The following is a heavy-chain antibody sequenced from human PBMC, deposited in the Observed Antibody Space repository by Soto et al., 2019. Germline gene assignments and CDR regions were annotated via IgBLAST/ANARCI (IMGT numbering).Heavy chain of an antibody. CDR1: GFTVSSKY. CDR3: ARDDVLCDGGRCYGVPLDV. V-gene: IGHV3-66*01. Sequence: EVHLVESGGGLVQPGGSLRLSCAASGFTVSSKYMSWVRQAPGKGLEWVSLIQSGGPTYYADSVKGRFTISRDTSENTLHLQMDCLSAEDTAVYYCARDDVLCDGGRCYGVPLDVWGKGTPVTVSS. D-gene: IGHD2-15*01. J-gene: IGHJ6*04. CDR2: IQSGGPT.